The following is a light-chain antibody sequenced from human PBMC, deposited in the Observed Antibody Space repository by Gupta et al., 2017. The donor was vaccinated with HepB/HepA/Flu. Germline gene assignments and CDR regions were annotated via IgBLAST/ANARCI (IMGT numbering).Light chain of an antibody. Sequence: ELVTTQSPATLSVSPGERATLPSRASRRVSSNLAWYQQKPGQAPRLLIYGASTRTASIPASIIGSGSGTKFTPPISSLQSEDVSVDYCQQYNHRSFAFGHGTKVEIK. CDR2: GAS. J-gene: IGKJ1*01. CDR3: QQYNHRSFA. V-gene: IGKV3-15*01. CDR1: RRVSSN.